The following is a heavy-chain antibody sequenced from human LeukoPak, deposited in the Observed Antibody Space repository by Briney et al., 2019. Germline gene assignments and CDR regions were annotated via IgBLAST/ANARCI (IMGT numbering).Heavy chain of an antibody. CDR2: GNLKGSN. CDR3: AREGGPYRPLDY. V-gene: IGHV4-4*02. J-gene: IGHJ4*02. CDR1: GGSITSTNY. Sequence: PSQTLSLTCGVSGGSITSTNYWTWVRQPPGKGLEWIGEGNLKGSNNYSPSLMGRVAISVDMSENNISLQLTSVTAADTAVYYCAREGGPYRPLDYSGQGTLVTVSS.